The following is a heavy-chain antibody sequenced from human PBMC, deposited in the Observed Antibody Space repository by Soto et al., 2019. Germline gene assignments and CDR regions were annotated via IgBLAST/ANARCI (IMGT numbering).Heavy chain of an antibody. J-gene: IGHJ4*02. CDR3: ARARVSGSYDFDY. V-gene: IGHV3-64*01. CDR2: ISSNGGST. Sequence: EVQLVESGGGLVQPGGSLRLSCAASGFTFSSYAMHWVRQAPGKGLEYVSAISSNGGSTYYANSVKGRFTISRDNSKNTLYLQMGSLRAEDMAVYYCARARVSGSYDFDYWGQGTLVTVSS. D-gene: IGHD1-26*01. CDR1: GFTFSSYA.